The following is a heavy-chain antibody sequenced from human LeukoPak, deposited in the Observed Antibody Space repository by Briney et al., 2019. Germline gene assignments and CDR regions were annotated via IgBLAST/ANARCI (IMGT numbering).Heavy chain of an antibody. CDR1: GGSISSGGYY. V-gene: IGHV4-31*03. CDR2: IHYSGST. CDR3: ARESLGYSYGSYWFDP. Sequence: SETLSLTCTVSGGSISSGGYYWSWIRQHPGKGLEWIGYIHYSGSTYYNPSLKSRVTISVDTSKNQFSLKLSSVTAADTAVYYCARESLGYSYGSYWFDPWGQGTLVTVSS. J-gene: IGHJ5*02. D-gene: IGHD5-18*01.